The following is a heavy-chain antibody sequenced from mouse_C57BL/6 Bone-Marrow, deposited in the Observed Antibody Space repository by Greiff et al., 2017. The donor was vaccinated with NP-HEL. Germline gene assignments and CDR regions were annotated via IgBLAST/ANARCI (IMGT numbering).Heavy chain of an antibody. D-gene: IGHD2-1*01. CDR1: GYTFTSYW. CDR2: IDPSDSYT. Sequence: VQLQQPGAELVKPGASVKLSCKAFGYTFTSYWMQWVKQRPGQGLEWIGEIDPSDSYTNYNQKFKGKATLTVDTSSSTAYMQLSSLTSEDSAVYYCARSGLIYYGNYDWFAYWGQRTLVTVSA. CDR3: ARSGLIYYGNYDWFAY. J-gene: IGHJ3*01. V-gene: IGHV1-50*01.